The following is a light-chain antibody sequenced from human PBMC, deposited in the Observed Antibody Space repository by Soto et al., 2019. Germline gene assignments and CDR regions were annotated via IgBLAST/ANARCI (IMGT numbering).Light chain of an antibody. V-gene: IGKV1-27*01. J-gene: IGKJ1*01. CDR2: AAS. CDR3: QKYNSAPRT. Sequence: DIQMTQSPSSLSASVGDRVTITCRASQGISDYLAGYQQKQGKVPKLLIYAASTFQSGVPSRFSGSGSGTDFTLTISSLQPEDVATYYCQKYNSAPRTFGQGTKVEIK. CDR1: QGISDY.